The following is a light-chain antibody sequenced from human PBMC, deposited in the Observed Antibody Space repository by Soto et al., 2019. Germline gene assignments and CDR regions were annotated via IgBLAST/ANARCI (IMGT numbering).Light chain of an antibody. J-gene: IGKJ2*01. V-gene: IGKV1-5*03. Sequence: DIQLTQSPSTLSASIGDRVTITCRASQSVNILLAWYQQKPGNAPKLVIYKASSLESGVPSRLSGSGSGTEFTLAISSLQPDEFATYYCPKYYTYPYTFGQGTKLDVK. CDR3: PKYYTYPYT. CDR2: KAS. CDR1: QSVNIL.